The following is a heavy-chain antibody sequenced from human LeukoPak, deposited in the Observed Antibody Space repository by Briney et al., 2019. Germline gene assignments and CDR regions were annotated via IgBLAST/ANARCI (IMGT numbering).Heavy chain of an antibody. CDR1: GFTFDDYA. D-gene: IGHD1-26*01. CDR3: ATLVERSSLY. V-gene: IGHV3-9*01. Sequence: GGSLRLSCAASGFTFDDYAMHWVRQAPGKGLEWVSGISWNSGSIGYADSVKGRFTISRDNSKNTLYLQMNSLRGEDTAMYYCATLVERSSLYWGQGTLVTVSS. J-gene: IGHJ4*02. CDR2: ISWNSGSI.